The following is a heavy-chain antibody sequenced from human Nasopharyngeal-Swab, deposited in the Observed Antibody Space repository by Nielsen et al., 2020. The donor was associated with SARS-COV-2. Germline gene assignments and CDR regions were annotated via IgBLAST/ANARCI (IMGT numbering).Heavy chain of an antibody. J-gene: IGHJ6*02. Sequence: WVGQAPGQGLEWMGGIIPIFGTANYAQKFQGRVTITADESTSTAYMELSSLRSEDTAVYYCARDRAAAGPYYYYYYGMDVWGQGTTVTVSS. CDR3: ARDRAAAGPYYYYYYGMDV. V-gene: IGHV1-69*01. CDR2: IIPIFGTA. D-gene: IGHD6-13*01.